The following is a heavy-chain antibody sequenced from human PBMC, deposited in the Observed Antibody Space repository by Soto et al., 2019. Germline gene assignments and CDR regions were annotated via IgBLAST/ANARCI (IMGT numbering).Heavy chain of an antibody. CDR3: ARGSTGTAYFFGY. V-gene: IGHV4-59*01. CDR1: GGSISNYY. Sequence: QVQLQESGPGLVKPSETLSLTCTVSGGSISNYYWSWIRQPPGKGLEWIGYIYFSGGTNYNPSLKSRVTLSIDTSKNQFSLELTSVTAADTAVYYCARGSTGTAYFFGYWGQGTLVTVSS. J-gene: IGHJ4*02. CDR2: IYFSGGT. D-gene: IGHD2-8*02.